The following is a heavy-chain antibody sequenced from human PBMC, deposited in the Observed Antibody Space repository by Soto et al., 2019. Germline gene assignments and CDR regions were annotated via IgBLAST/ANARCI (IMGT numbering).Heavy chain of an antibody. CDR3: ARRGDGDYPYYYYDYMDV. V-gene: IGHV4-59*01. CDR1: GGSISSYY. J-gene: IGHJ6*03. Sequence: SETLSLTCTVSGGSISSYYWSWIRQPPGKGLEWIGYIYYSGSTNYNPSLKSRVTISVDTSKNQFSLKLSSVTAADTAVYYCARRGDGDYPYYYYDYMDVWGKGTTVTVS. CDR2: IYYSGST. D-gene: IGHD4-17*01.